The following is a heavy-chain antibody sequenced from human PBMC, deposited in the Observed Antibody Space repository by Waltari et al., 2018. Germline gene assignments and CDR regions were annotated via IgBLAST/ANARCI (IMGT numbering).Heavy chain of an antibody. D-gene: IGHD1-26*01. CDR2: IIPIFGPA. V-gene: IGHV1-69*05. CDR1: GGTFSSYA. Sequence: QVQLVQSGAEVKKPGSSVKVSCKASGGTFSSYAINWVRQAPGQGLEWIGGIIPIFGPANYAQKFQGRGTITTDEATGTAYMELSSLTSEDTAAYYCARDHLVGATPYYYGLDVWGQGTTVTVS. J-gene: IGHJ6*02. CDR3: ARDHLVGATPYYYGLDV.